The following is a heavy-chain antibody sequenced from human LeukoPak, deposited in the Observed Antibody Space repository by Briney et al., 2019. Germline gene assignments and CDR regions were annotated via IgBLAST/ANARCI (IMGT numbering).Heavy chain of an antibody. CDR1: GGSVISGSSY. Sequence: SETLSLTCTVSGGSVISGSSYWGWIRQPPGKGLEWIGNIFYSGSTYYNPSLQSRVTISLDTSQNQFSLTLNSVIAADTAVYYCARGDSGWYLGLGFDYWGQGTLVTVSS. CDR3: ARGDSGWYLGLGFDY. V-gene: IGHV4-39*07. CDR2: IFYSGST. J-gene: IGHJ4*02. D-gene: IGHD6-19*01.